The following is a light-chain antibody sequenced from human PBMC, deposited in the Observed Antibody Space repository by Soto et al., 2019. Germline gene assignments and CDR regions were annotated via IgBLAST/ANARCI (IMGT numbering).Light chain of an antibody. CDR1: QGIAFY. CDR2: AAS. Sequence: DVQMTQSPSSLSASVGDTVTITCRASQGIAFYLAWFQQRLGKAPNLLISAASNLQSGVPSRFSGSGSGTDFTLTISSLQPEDVATYYCQKYDTAPFTFGPGTRVEVK. V-gene: IGKV1-27*01. CDR3: QKYDTAPFT. J-gene: IGKJ3*01.